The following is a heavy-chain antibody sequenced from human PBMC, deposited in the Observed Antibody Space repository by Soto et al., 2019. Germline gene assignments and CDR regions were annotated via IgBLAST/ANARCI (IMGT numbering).Heavy chain of an antibody. CDR3: ARGVRDSYGPYNWFDP. V-gene: IGHV4-34*01. D-gene: IGHD5-18*01. J-gene: IGHJ5*02. CDR1: GGSFSGYY. CDR2: INHSGST. Sequence: SETLSLTCAVYGGSFSGYYWSWIRQPPGKGLEWIGEINHSGSTNYNPSLKGRVTISVDTSKNQFSLKLSSVTAADTAVYYCARGVRDSYGPYNWFDPWGQGTLVTVSS.